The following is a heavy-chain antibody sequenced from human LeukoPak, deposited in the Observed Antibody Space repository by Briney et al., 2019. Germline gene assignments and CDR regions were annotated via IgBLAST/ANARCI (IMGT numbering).Heavy chain of an antibody. D-gene: IGHD4-17*01. Sequence: GGSLRLSCTASGFSFSNYTMHWVRQAPGKGLEWVAVISYDGSNKYYADSVKGRFAISRDNSKNTLYLQMNSLRAEDTAVYYCAREATVTPGDYYFDYWGQGTLVTVSS. CDR3: AREATVTPGDYYFDY. J-gene: IGHJ4*02. CDR1: GFSFSNYT. CDR2: ISYDGSNK. V-gene: IGHV3-30*09.